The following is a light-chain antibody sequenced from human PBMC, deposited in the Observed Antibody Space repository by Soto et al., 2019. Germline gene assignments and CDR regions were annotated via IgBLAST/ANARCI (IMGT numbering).Light chain of an antibody. CDR1: QSISYF. CDR3: QQGYRTPLS. Sequence: DIQMTQSPSSLSASVGDRVTITCRASQSISYFLNWYQQKPGKAPTLLIYTASNLQDGVPSRFSGSGSVTDFTLTISSLEPEDFAIYYCQQGYRTPLSFGGGTKVEI. J-gene: IGKJ4*01. V-gene: IGKV1-39*01. CDR2: TAS.